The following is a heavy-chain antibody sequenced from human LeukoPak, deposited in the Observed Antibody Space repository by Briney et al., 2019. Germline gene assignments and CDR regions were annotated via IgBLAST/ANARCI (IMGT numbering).Heavy chain of an antibody. CDR3: ATSTGGYSDLYFHY. V-gene: IGHV1-18*01. J-gene: IGHJ4*02. D-gene: IGHD3-22*01. CDR1: GYTFTAYG. Sequence: ASVKVSCKASGYTFTAYGISGVRQATGQGLEWMGWISGYNGDTKYAQRLEGRVIMTTDTSTTTAFMDLRSLRSDDTAVYFCATSTGGYSDLYFHYWGQGTLVSVSS. CDR2: ISGYNGDT.